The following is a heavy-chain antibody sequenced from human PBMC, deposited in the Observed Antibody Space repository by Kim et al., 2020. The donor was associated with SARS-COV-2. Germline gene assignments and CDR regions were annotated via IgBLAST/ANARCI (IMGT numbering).Heavy chain of an antibody. CDR1: GGSISSYY. CDR3: AATHYYDSSRTDY. D-gene: IGHD3-22*01. J-gene: IGHJ4*02. Sequence: SETLSLTCTVSGGSISSYYWSWIRQPPGKGLEWIGYIYYSGSTNYNPSLKSRVTISVDTSKNQFSLKLSSVTAADTAVYYCAATHYYDSSRTDYWGQGTLVTVSS. CDR2: IYYSGST. V-gene: IGHV4-59*01.